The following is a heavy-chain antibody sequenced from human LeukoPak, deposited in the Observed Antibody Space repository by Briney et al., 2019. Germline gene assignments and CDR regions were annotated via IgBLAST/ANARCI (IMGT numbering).Heavy chain of an antibody. CDR2: IVSSSTYI. Sequence: GGSLRLSCAASGFTFSSYTMNWVRQAPGKGLEWVSSIVSSSTYIYSADPVKGRFTISRDNAKNSLYLQMNSLRAEDTAVYYCAREHGDIVVVPAAMYFQHWGQGTLVTVSS. J-gene: IGHJ1*01. D-gene: IGHD2-2*01. CDR3: AREHGDIVVVPAAMYFQH. CDR1: GFTFSSYT. V-gene: IGHV3-21*01.